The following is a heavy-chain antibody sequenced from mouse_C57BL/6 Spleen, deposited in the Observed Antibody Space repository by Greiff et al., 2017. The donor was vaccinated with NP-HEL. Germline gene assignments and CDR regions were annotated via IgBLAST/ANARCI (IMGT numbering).Heavy chain of an antibody. CDR1: GYTFTDYN. V-gene: IGHV1-18*01. Sequence: VQLQQSGPELVKPGASVTIPCKASGYTFTDYNMDWVQQSHGKSLEWIGDINPNNGGTIYNQKFKGKATLTVDKSSSTAYMELRSLTSEDTAVYYCARGISFDYWGQGTTLTVSS. J-gene: IGHJ2*01. CDR3: ARGISFDY. CDR2: INPNNGGT.